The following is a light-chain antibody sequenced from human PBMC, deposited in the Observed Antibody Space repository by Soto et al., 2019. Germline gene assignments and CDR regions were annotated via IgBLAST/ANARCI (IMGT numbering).Light chain of an antibody. V-gene: IGKV3-20*01. J-gene: IGKJ1*01. Sequence: EIVLTQSPATLSLSPGERATLSCRASQSVSRYLAWYQQKPGQAPRLLIYDASRRATGIPDRFSGSGSGTDFTLTISRLEPEDFAVYYCQQYGNSPRTFGQGTKVDIK. CDR1: QSVSRY. CDR2: DAS. CDR3: QQYGNSPRT.